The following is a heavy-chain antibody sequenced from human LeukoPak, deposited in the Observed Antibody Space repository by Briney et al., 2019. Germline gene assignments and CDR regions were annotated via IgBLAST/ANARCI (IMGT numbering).Heavy chain of an antibody. CDR2: ITGGGTT. J-gene: IGHJ4*02. CDR3: AKDRHWLALDD. V-gene: IGHV3-23*01. CDR1: GFTVSSHG. Sequence: GGSLRLSCAASGFTVSSHGMNWVRQAPGKGLEGVSGITGGGTTYYADSVQGRVTISRDNSKNTLYLPMNSLRAEDTAVYYCAKDRHWLALDDWGQGTLVTVSS. D-gene: IGHD6-19*01.